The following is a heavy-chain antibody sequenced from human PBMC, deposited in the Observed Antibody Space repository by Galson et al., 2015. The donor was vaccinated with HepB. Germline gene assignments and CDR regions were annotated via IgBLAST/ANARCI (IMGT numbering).Heavy chain of an antibody. CDR2: TYYRSKWYN. CDR1: GDSVSSNSAA. D-gene: IGHD6-13*01. Sequence: CAISGDSVSSNSAAWNWIRQSPSRGLEWLGRTYYRSKWYNDYAVSVKSRITINPDTSKNQSSLQLNSVTPEDTAVYYCARERGSSWFWAGPNWFDPRGQGTLVTVSS. J-gene: IGHJ5*02. CDR3: ARERGSSWFWAGPNWFDP. V-gene: IGHV6-1*01.